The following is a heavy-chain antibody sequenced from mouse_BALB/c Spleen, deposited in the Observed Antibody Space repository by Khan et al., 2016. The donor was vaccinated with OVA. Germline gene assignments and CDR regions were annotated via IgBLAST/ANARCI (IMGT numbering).Heavy chain of an antibody. CDR3: ARAYYGNNREAMDY. V-gene: IGHV2-6-7*01. D-gene: IGHD2-10*01. J-gene: IGHJ4*01. Sequence: QVQLKQSGPGLVAPSQSLSITCTVSGFSLTGYGVNWVRQPPGKGLEWLGMIWGDGSTDYNSALKSRLSISKDNSKSQAFLKMNRLQTDDTARYYYARAYYGNNREAMDYWGQGTSVTVSS. CDR2: IWGDGST. CDR1: GFSLTGYG.